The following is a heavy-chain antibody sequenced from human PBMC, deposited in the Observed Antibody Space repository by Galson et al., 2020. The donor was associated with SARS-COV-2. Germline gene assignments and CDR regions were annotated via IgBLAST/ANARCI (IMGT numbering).Heavy chain of an antibody. CDR1: GYTFTSLG. J-gene: IGHJ4*02. CDR3: ARDLHDRILTY. Sequence: ASVKVSCKSSGYTFTSLGISWVRQAPGQGLEWMGWIGTYNGNTVYAQNFQGRLTMTTYTSTSTANMELRSLRSDDTAVYYCARDLHDRILTYWGQGTLVTVSS. V-gene: IGHV1-18*01. D-gene: IGHD2-21*02. CDR2: IGTYNGNT.